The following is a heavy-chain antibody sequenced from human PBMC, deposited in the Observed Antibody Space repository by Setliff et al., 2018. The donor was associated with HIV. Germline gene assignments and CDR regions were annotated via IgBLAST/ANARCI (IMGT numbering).Heavy chain of an antibody. CDR2: IKQDGSEK. D-gene: IGHD6-13*01. CDR1: GFTFSRYW. CDR3: VRVAGFSSSWFGY. Sequence: GGSLRLSCTASGFTFSRYWMSWVRQAPGKGLEWVANIKQDGSEKYYGDSVQGRFTVSRDNARNTLYLEMNSLRVEDTAVYYCVRVAGFSSSWFGYWGQGTLVTVSS. V-gene: IGHV3-7*04. J-gene: IGHJ4*02.